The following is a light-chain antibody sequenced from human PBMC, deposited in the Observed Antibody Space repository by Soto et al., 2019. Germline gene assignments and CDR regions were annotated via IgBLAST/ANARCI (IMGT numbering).Light chain of an antibody. CDR3: QLYGSSVT. V-gene: IGKV3-20*01. CDR2: GAS. CDR1: QSVTNNY. J-gene: IGKJ5*01. Sequence: EIVLTQSPGTLSLSPGGRATLSCGASQSVTNNYLAWYQQKPGQSPRLLISGASTRATGIPDRFSGSGSGTDFTLTISSLDPEDFAVYFCQLYGSSVTFGQGTRLEIK.